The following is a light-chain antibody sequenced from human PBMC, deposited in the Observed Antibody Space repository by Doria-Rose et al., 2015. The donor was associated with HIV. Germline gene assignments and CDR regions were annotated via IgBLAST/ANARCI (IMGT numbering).Light chain of an antibody. J-gene: IGKJ5*01. Sequence: DIVMTKSPGTLSLSPGERATLSCRASQSVSRRSLAWYQQKPGLAPRLLSYDASSRATGIPDRCSGSRSWTACSLIISRLQPEDFEVYYCQHYGSSPTTFGQGTRLEIK. CDR1: QSVSRRS. CDR2: DAS. CDR3: QHYGSSPTT. V-gene: IGKV3-20*01.